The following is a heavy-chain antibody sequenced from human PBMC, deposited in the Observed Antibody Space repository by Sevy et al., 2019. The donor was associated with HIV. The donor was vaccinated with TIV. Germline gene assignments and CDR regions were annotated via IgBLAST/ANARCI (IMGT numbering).Heavy chain of an antibody. D-gene: IGHD2-2*01. J-gene: IGHJ4*02. CDR2: IKSKTDGGTT. CDR3: TTFSTY. Sequence: GGSLGLSCAASPFIFNNAWISWVRQAPGKGLEWVGRIKSKTDGGTTDYAAPVKGRFSIFTDDSKHTVYLQMNSLKIEDTALYYCTTFSTYWGQGTLVTVSS. V-gene: IGHV3-15*07. CDR1: PFIFNNAW.